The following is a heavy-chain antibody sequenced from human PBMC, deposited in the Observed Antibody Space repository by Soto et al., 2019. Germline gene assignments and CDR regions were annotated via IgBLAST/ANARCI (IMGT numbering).Heavy chain of an antibody. J-gene: IGHJ4*02. CDR2: IYYSGST. Sequence: SETLSLTCTVSGGYISSGGYYWSWIRQHPGKGLEWIGYIYYSGSTYYNPSLKSRLTISVDTSKNQFSLKLSSVTAADTAVYYCARHGGNSYFDNWGQGTLVTVSS. CDR3: ARHGGNSYFDN. D-gene: IGHD2-21*02. CDR1: GGYISSGGYY. V-gene: IGHV4-31*03.